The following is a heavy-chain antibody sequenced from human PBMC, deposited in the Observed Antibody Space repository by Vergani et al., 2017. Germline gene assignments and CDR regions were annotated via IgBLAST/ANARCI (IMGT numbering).Heavy chain of an antibody. CDR3: ARSSIVGATSPKFDY. V-gene: IGHV4-30-2*01. D-gene: IGHD1-26*01. CDR1: GGPISHGGYS. CDR2: IYHCGST. Sequence: QLQLQESGSGLVKPSQTLSLTCAVSGGPISHGGYSLSWIRQPTGKGLEWIGYIYHCGSTYYNPSLKSRVTISVDRSKNQFSLKLSSVTAADTAVYYCARSSIVGATSPKFDYWGQGTLVTVSS. J-gene: IGHJ4*02.